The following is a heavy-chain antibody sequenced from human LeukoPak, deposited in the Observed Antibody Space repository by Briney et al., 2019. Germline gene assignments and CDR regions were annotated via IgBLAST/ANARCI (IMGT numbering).Heavy chain of an antibody. J-gene: IGHJ4*02. CDR3: ARDMLYSYGYDGEDY. D-gene: IGHD5-18*01. CDR1: GFTVSSNY. CDR2: IYSGGST. Sequence: PGGSLRLSCAASGFTVSSNYMSWVRQAPGKGLEWVSVIYSGGSTYYADSVKGRFTISRDNSKNTLYLQMNSLRAEDTAVYYCARDMLYSYGYDGEDYWGQGTLVTVSS. V-gene: IGHV3-66*02.